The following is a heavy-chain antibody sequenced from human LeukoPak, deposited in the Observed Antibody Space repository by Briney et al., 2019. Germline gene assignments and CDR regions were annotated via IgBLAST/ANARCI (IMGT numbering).Heavy chain of an antibody. J-gene: IGHJ5*02. CDR3: ARGFLDYGAWFDP. CDR2: IFFDGTKK. V-gene: IGHV3-33*08. CDR1: GFSFNDYA. Sequence: GRSLRLSCAASGFSFNDYAMHWVRQAPGKGLDWVATIFFDGTKKYYGDSVKGRFTISRDNSKNTLDLQMNSLRAEDTAVYYCARGFLDYGAWFDPWGQGTLVTVSS. D-gene: IGHD3-16*01.